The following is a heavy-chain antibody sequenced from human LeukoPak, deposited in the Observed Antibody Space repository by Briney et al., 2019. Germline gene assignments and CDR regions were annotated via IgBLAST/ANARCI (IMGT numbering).Heavy chain of an antibody. CDR2: IYYSGST. V-gene: IGHV4-28*01. CDR3: ARSVDGGNSPFDY. D-gene: IGHD4-23*01. CDR1: GYSISSSNW. J-gene: IGHJ4*02. Sequence: SENLSLTCAVSGYSISSSNWWGWIRQPPGKGLEWIGYIYYSGSTYYNPSLKSRVTMSVDTSKNQFSLKLSSVTAVDTAVYYCARSVDGGNSPFDYWGQGTLVTVSS.